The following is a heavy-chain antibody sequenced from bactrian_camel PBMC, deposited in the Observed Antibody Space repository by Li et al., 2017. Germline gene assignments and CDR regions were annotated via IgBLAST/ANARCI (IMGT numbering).Heavy chain of an antibody. CDR1: GFTFSNSY. Sequence: VQLVESGGGLVQPGGSLRLSCAASGFTFSNSYMSWVRQAPGKGLEWVSSINSGDDATLYAGSVKGRFTISRDNPRNTLYLQMNSLKPEDTATYYCAADWYRCYFSDYVPKQYWGQGTQVTVS. V-gene: IGHV3S40*01. CDR2: INSGDDAT. J-gene: IGHJ4*01. D-gene: IGHD4*01. CDR3: AADWYRCYFSDYVPKQY.